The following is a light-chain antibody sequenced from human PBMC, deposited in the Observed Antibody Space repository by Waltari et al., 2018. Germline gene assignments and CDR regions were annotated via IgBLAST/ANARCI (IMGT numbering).Light chain of an antibody. Sequence: DIQLTQSPSTLSASVGDRFTITCRASQSISKGLAWYQQQPGKAPKLLIYKASTLESGVPSSFSGSGSGTEFTLTISSLQPDDFATYYCQQYNSYSLLTFGGGTKVEIK. J-gene: IGKJ4*01. CDR3: QQYNSYSLLT. CDR1: QSISKG. V-gene: IGKV1-5*03. CDR2: KAS.